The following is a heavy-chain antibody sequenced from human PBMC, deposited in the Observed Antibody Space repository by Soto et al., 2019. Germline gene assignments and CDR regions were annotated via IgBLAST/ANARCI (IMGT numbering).Heavy chain of an antibody. J-gene: IGHJ4*02. CDR2: IYYGGST. V-gene: IGHV4-39*01. Sequence: RQPPGKGLEWIGSIYYGGSTYYNPSLKSRVTISVDTSKNQFSLKLSSVTAADTAVYYCARHRSGYDSSGYYDYWGQGTLVTVSS. CDR3: ARHRSGYDSSGYYDY. D-gene: IGHD3-22*01.